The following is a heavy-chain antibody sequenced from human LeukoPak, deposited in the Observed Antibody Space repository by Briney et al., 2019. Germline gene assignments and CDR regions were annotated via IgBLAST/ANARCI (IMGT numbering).Heavy chain of an antibody. CDR1: GFMFSESW. CDR2: ISGSGGST. D-gene: IGHD3-3*01. J-gene: IGHJ4*02. Sequence: GGSLRLSCVASGFMFSESWMNWVRQAPGKGLEWVSAISGSGGSTYYADSVKGRFTISRDNSKNTLYLQMNSLRAEDTAVYYCAKVSGILGVVIKYYFDYWGQGTLVTVSS. V-gene: IGHV3-23*01. CDR3: AKVSGILGVVIKYYFDY.